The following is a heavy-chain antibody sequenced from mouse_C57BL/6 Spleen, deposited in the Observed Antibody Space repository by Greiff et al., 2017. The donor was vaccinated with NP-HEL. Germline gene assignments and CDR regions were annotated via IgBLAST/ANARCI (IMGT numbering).Heavy chain of an antibody. CDR2: IYPGSGST. CDR3: ARWLRRETWFAY. D-gene: IGHD2-2*01. Sequence: QVQLQQPGAELVKPGASVKMSCKASGYTFTSYWITWVKQRPGQGLEWIGDIYPGSGSTNYNEKFKSKATLTVDTSSSTAYMQLSSLTSEDSAVYYCARWLRRETWFAYWGQGTLVTVS. CDR1: GYTFTSYW. J-gene: IGHJ3*01. V-gene: IGHV1-55*01.